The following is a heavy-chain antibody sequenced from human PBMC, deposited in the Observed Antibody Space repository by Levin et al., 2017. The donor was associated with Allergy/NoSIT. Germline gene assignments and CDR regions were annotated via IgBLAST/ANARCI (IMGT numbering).Heavy chain of an antibody. CDR1: GFTFSSYG. CDR3: AKDLSSRYDNWGQDY. CDR2: ISGSGDIT. Sequence: GGSLRLSCAASGFTFSSYGMSWVRQAPGKGLEWVSAISGSGDITFYADAVKGRFTISRDNSKNTLYLQMNSLRAEDTAVYYCAKDLSSRYDNWGQDYWGQGTLVTVSS. V-gene: IGHV3-23*01. D-gene: IGHD5-12*01. J-gene: IGHJ4*02.